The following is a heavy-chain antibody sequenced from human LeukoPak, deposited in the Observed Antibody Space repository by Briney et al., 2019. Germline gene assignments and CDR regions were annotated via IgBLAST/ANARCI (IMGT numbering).Heavy chain of an antibody. V-gene: IGHV3-74*01. CDR1: GFTFSSYW. J-gene: IGHJ3*02. CDR2: INSDGSST. D-gene: IGHD4-17*01. Sequence: GGFLRLSCAASGFTFSSYWMHWVRQAPGKGLVWVSRINSDGSSTSYADSVKGRFTISRDNAKNTLYLQMNSLRAEDTAVYYCARGTVTTEAFDIWGQGTMVTVSS. CDR3: ARGTVTTEAFDI.